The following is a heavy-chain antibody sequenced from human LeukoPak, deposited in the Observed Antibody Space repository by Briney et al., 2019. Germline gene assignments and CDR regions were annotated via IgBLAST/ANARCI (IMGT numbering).Heavy chain of an antibody. D-gene: IGHD3-3*01. Sequence: GGSLRLSCAASGFTFSSYAMHWVRQAPGKGLEWVAVISYDGSNKYYADSVKGRFTISRDNSKNTLYLQMNNLRAEDTAVYYCARGRRFLEWLGWFDPWGQGTLVTVSS. J-gene: IGHJ5*02. CDR3: ARGRRFLEWLGWFDP. CDR1: GFTFSSYA. V-gene: IGHV3-30*04. CDR2: ISYDGSNK.